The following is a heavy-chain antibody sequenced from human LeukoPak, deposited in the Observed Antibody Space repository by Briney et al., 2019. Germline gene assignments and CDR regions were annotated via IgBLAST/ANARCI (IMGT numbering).Heavy chain of an antibody. CDR3: ARQESSSWYVSSFGGER. CDR1: GGSISPYY. Sequence: SETLSLTCTVSGGSISPYYWSWIRQPPGKGLEWIGYIYYTGGTYYNPSLKSRVTISVDTSKNQFSLKLTSVTAADTAVYYCARQESSSWYVSSFGGERWGQGTLVTVSS. D-gene: IGHD6-13*01. J-gene: IGHJ4*02. V-gene: IGHV4-59*08. CDR2: IYYTGGT.